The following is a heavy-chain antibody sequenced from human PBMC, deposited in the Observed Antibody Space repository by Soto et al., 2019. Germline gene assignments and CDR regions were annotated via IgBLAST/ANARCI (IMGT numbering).Heavy chain of an antibody. J-gene: IGHJ6*02. V-gene: IGHV3-23*01. CDR1: GFTSSHYA. D-gene: IGHD6-13*01. Sequence: EVQLLESGGGLVQSGGSLRVSCAASGFTSSHYAMSWVRQAPGKGLEWVSSIIGSGVRTYYADSVQGRFTISRDNSKNMLYLQMDSLRAEDTVIYYCAKELMLAAGSWLTSDQPYYGMDVWGQGTTVTVSS. CDR3: AKELMLAAGSWLTSDQPYYGMDV. CDR2: IIGSGVRT.